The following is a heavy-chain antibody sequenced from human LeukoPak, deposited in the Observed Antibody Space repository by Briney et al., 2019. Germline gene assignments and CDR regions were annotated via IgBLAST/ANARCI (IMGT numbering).Heavy chain of an antibody. CDR3: ARDLVRGVGYFDY. CDR2: INHSGST. CDR1: GGSFSGYY. D-gene: IGHD3-10*01. Sequence: SETLSLTCAVYGGSFSGYYWSWIRQPPGKGLEWIGEINHSGSTYYNPSLKSRVTISVDTSKNQFSLKLSSVTAADTAVYYCARDLVRGVGYFDYWGQGTLVTVSS. V-gene: IGHV4-34*01. J-gene: IGHJ4*02.